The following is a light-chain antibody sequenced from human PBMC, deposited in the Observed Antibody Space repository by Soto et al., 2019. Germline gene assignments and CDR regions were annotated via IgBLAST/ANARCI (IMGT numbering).Light chain of an antibody. CDR3: QQYNDWPRT. CDR1: QDISNY. Sequence: DIQMTQSPSSLSASLGDRVTITCQASQDISNYLNWYQQKTGKDPKILIYDASNLETGVPSRFSGSGSGTDFTLTISRLQSEDFEVYYCQQYNDWPRTFGQGTKVDIK. CDR2: DAS. J-gene: IGKJ1*01. V-gene: IGKV1-33*01.